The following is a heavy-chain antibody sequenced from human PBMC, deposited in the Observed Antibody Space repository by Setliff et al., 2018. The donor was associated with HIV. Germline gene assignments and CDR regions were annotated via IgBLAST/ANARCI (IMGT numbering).Heavy chain of an antibody. V-gene: IGHV1-3*01. CDR3: ANSVTDASYWYFIH. Sequence: GASVKVSCKASGFISTNYGIHWVRQAPGHSLEWMGFINSGTGNTIYSQKFQGRVTFSRDTSASTAYMELSSLRSEDTAVYYCANSVTDASYWYFIHWGRGSPVTVSS. J-gene: IGHJ2*01. CDR1: GFISTNYG. CDR2: INSGTGNT. D-gene: IGHD4-17*01.